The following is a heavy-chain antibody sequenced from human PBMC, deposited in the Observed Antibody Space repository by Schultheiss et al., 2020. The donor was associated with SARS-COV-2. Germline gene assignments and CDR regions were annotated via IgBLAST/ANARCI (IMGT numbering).Heavy chain of an antibody. CDR1: GFTFSSYA. J-gene: IGHJ5*02. D-gene: IGHD6-13*01. CDR3: ARDQGRQQLVLWWFDP. V-gene: IGHV3-23*01. CDR2: IGGSGGSA. Sequence: GGSLRLSCAASGFTFSSYAMSWVRQAPGKGLEWVSSIGGSGGSAYYADSVKGRFTISRDSSKNTLYLQMNSLRAEDTAVYYCARDQGRQQLVLWWFDPWGQGTLVTVSS.